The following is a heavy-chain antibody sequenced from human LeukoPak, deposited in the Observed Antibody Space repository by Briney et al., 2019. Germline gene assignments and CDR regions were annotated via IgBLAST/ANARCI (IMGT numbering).Heavy chain of an antibody. J-gene: IGHJ3*02. CDR3: ARQVGAKVPRALDI. CDR1: GGSFSGYY. D-gene: IGHD1-26*01. Sequence: SETLSLTCAVYGGSFSGYYWSWIRQPPGKGLEWIGEINHSGSTNYNPSLKSRVTISVDTSKNQFSLKLSSVTAADTAVYYCARQVGAKVPRALDIWGQGTMVTVSS. V-gene: IGHV4-34*01. CDR2: INHSGST.